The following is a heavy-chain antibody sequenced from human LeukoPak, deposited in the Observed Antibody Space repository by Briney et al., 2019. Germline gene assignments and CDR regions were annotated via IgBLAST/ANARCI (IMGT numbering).Heavy chain of an antibody. CDR2: IYYSGST. CDR3: ARTRYYYNSRSYGAPYYFDY. Sequence: PSETLSLTCAVSGGSISSNSYYWGWIRQPPGKGLEWVGSIYYSGSTYYNPSLKSRVTISVDTSKNQFSLKLSSVTAADTAVYYCARTRYYYNSRSYGAPYYFDYWGQGTLVTVSS. CDR1: GGSISSNSYY. J-gene: IGHJ4*02. V-gene: IGHV4-39*01. D-gene: IGHD3-10*01.